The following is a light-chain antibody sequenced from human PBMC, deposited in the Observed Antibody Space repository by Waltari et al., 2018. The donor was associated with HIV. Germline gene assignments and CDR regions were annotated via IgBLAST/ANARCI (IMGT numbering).Light chain of an antibody. CDR2: GNG. CDR1: RSNIGARHD. V-gene: IGLV1-40*01. CDR3: HSFGNRMKAV. J-gene: IGLJ3*02. Sequence: VLTQPPSVSGAPGQRVSISCTGTRSNIGARHDVPWYQHLPGAAPKLLIFGNGNRPSGVPDRFSCFKSGSSASLAITGLQAEDEGDYYCHSFGNRMKAVFGGGTKLTVL.